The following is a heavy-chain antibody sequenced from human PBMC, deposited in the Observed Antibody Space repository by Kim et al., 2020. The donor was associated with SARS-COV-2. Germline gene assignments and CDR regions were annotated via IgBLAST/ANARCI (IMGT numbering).Heavy chain of an antibody. CDR1: GYTFTSYD. CDR3: ARDGVVVIIPPIYYYYGMDV. CDR2: MNPNSGNT. D-gene: IGHD3-3*01. J-gene: IGHJ6*02. Sequence: ASVKVSCKASGYTFTSYDINWVRQATGQGLEWMGWMNPNSGNTGYAQKFQGRVTMTRNTSISTAYMELSSLRSEDTAVYYCARDGVVVIIPPIYYYYGMDVWGQGTTVTVSS. V-gene: IGHV1-8*01.